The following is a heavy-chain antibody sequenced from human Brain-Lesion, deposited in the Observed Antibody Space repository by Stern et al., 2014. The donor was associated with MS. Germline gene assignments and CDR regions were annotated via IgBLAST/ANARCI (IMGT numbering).Heavy chain of an antibody. CDR1: GFTFSNYW. CDR3: ARGERWFDS. J-gene: IGHJ5*01. V-gene: IGHV3-74*02. CDR2: VNNDGRRT. Sequence: EVQLVESGGGFVQTGGSLRLSCEASGFTFSNYWMHWVRQAPGRGLVLVSRVNNDGRRTNDADSVKGRFTMSRDNAKNTLYLQMNSLRVEDTAIYYCARGERWFDSWGQGTLVTVSS. D-gene: IGHD3-10*01.